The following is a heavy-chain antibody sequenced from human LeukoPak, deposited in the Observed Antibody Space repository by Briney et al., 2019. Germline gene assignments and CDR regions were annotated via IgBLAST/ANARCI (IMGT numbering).Heavy chain of an antibody. CDR3: ARGPTVTGDAFDL. CDR2: IYYSGST. Sequence: SETLSLTCTVSGGSISSYYWSWIRQPPGRGLEWIGYIYYSGSTYYNPSFQSRLSISVDTSKKQFSLKLSSLTAADTAVYYFARGPTVTGDAFDLWGQGPMVPVSS. CDR1: GGSISSYY. V-gene: IGHV4-59*01. D-gene: IGHD4-17*01. J-gene: IGHJ3*01.